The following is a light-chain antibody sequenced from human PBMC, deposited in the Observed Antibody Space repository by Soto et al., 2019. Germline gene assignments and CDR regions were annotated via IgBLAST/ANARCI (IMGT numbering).Light chain of an antibody. Sequence: EIVMTQSPATLSVSPWERATLSCRASQSVSSNLAWYQQKPGQAPRLLIYGASTRATGIPARFSGSGSGTEFTLTICILQSEDFAVYYCQQYNNWPRTFGQGTKVDIK. J-gene: IGKJ1*01. CDR2: GAS. CDR3: QQYNNWPRT. CDR1: QSVSSN. V-gene: IGKV3-15*01.